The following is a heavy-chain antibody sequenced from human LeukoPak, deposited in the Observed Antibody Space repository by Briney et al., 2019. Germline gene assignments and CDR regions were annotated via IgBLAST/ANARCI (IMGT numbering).Heavy chain of an antibody. D-gene: IGHD3-3*01. CDR1: GFTFSSYW. V-gene: IGHV3-7*01. CDR2: INQDGSEK. J-gene: IGHJ4*02. Sequence: GGSLRLSCAASGFTFSSYWMSWVRQAPGKGLEWVANINQDGSEKYYVDSVKGRFTISRDNAKNSLYLQMNSLRAEDTAVYYCARDPNHYDFWSGYPEAPPISDYWGQGTLVTVSS. CDR3: ARDPNHYDFWSGYPEAPPISDY.